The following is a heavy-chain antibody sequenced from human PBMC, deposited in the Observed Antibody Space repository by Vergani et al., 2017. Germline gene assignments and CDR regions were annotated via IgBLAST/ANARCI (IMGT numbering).Heavy chain of an antibody. CDR3: ASDTHSGQRADR. V-gene: IGHV4-59*11. Sequence: QVQLQESGPGLVKSSETLSLTCSVSFDSIRNLYCNWIRQPPGKGLEWIGSILYSENTNYNPSLKTRVTISVDTSKNQFSLTLTSVTAADTAVYYCASDTHSGQRADRWGQGILVTVTS. CDR2: ILYSENT. CDR1: FDSIRNLY. D-gene: IGHD6-19*01. J-gene: IGHJ5*02.